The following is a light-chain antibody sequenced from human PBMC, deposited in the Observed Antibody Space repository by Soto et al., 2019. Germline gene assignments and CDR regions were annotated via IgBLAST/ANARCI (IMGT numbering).Light chain of an antibody. V-gene: IGKV3-20*01. CDR3: QQYGSSPTWT. Sequence: EIVMTQSPATLSVSPGERATLSCRASQSVSSYLAWYQQKPGRAPRILIYGASNRATGIPDRFSGSGSGTDFTLTISRLEPEDFAVYYCQQYGSSPTWTFGQGTKVDIK. J-gene: IGKJ1*01. CDR1: QSVSSY. CDR2: GAS.